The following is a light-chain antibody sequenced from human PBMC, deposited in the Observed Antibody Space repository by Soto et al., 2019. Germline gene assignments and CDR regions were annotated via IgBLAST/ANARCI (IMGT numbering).Light chain of an antibody. CDR2: DTS. V-gene: IGKV3-20*01. Sequence: EVELTQSPGTLPLSPGERATLSCRASQSVSSSHLAWYQQKRGQAPRLLIYDTSTRATGIPDRFSGSGSGTDFTLTISRLEPEDFAVYHCQQYGASPWTFGQGTKVDIK. J-gene: IGKJ1*01. CDR1: QSVSSSH. CDR3: QQYGASPWT.